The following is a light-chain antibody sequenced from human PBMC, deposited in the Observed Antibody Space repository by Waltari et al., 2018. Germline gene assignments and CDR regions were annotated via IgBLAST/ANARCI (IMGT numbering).Light chain of an antibody. CDR3: AAWDDSLGSHVV. J-gene: IGLJ2*01. Sequence: QSGLTQPPSTSGTPGQRVTISCSGSSSNIGSNYVYWYQQVPGTAPKLLISRNDHRPSGVPDRVSGSKSGTSASLAISGLRSEDEADYYCAAWDDSLGSHVVFGGGTKLTVL. V-gene: IGLV1-47*01. CDR2: RND. CDR1: SSNIGSNY.